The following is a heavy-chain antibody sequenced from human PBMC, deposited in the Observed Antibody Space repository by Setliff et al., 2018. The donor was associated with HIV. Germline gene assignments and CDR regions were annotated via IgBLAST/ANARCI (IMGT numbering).Heavy chain of an antibody. D-gene: IGHD2-8*01. CDR1: GYTFTGYG. CDR3: AREKYGDKFDY. V-gene: IGHV1-18*01. CDR2: IGTYSGNT. Sequence: ASVKVSCKASGYTFTGYGIGWVRQAPGQGLEYLGWIGTYSGNTDYAQSVQGRVTMTRDTSTGTVYMDLRSLRSDDTAMYYCAREKYGDKFDYWGQGTLVTVSS. J-gene: IGHJ4*02.